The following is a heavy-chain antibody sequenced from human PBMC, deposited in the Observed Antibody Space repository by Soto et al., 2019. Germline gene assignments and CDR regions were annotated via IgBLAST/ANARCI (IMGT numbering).Heavy chain of an antibody. Sequence: VESLKISYTTSRYSVTIYWIAVVRQMPGKGLEWMGSIYPGDSDTTYSPSFQGQVTISVDKSISTAYLQWSSLKASDTAMYYCARLYSSSSFDYWGQGTLVTVSS. D-gene: IGHD6-13*01. J-gene: IGHJ4*02. CDR1: RYSVTIYW. V-gene: IGHV5-51*01. CDR2: IYPGDSDT. CDR3: ARLYSSSSFDY.